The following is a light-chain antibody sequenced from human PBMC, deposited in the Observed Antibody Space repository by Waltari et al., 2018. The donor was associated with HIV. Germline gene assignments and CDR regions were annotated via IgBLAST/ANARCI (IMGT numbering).Light chain of an antibody. V-gene: IGKV3-11*01. CDR2: DAS. Sequence: EVVLTQSPATLSLSPGERVTLSCRASESVSSYLAWYQQKPGQAPRLRIYDASNRATGIPARFSGSGSGTDFTLTISSLEPEDFAVYYCHHRSNWPLTFGGGTKVEI. J-gene: IGKJ4*01. CDR1: ESVSSY. CDR3: HHRSNWPLT.